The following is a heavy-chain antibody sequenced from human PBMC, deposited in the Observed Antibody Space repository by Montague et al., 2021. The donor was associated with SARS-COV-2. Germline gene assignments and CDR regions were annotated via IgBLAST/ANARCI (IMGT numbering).Heavy chain of an antibody. J-gene: IGHJ4*02. D-gene: IGHD1-14*01. CDR2: IGSSGENI. CDR1: GFSFSSSA. V-gene: IGHV3-48*03. CDR3: AKGPDGVDY. Sequence: SLRLSCAASGFSFSSSAMHWVRQAPGKGLEWLSYIGSSGENIDYADSVKGRFTISRDNAKNSLYLQMKSLRVEDTALYYCAKGPDGVDYWGQGTLVTVSS.